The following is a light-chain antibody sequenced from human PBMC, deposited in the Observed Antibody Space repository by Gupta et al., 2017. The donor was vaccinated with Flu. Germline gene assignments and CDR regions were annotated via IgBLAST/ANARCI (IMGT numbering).Light chain of an antibody. V-gene: IGKV3-20*01. CDR3: QQYGSAPWT. J-gene: IGKJ1*01. CDR2: GAS. CDR1: QSVSSNS. Sequence: VLTPFPGTLSLSPGETATLSCRASQSVSSNSLAWYQQNPGQAPRLLIFGASSRATGIPDRFSGSGSGTDFNLTISRLEPEDFAVYCCQQYGSAPWTFGPGTKVEIK.